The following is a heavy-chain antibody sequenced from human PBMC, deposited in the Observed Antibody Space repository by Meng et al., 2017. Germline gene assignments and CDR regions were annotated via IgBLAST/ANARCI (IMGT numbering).Heavy chain of an antibody. V-gene: IGHV3-21*01. D-gene: IGHD6-13*01. J-gene: IGHJ3*01. CDR1: GFTFSSYS. Sequence: GESLKISCAASGFTFSSYSMNWVRQAPGKGLEWVSYISSSSSYIYYADSVKGRFTISRDNARNALYLQMNSLRAEDRAVYYWARVLSWESSSWYVWGQGTMVTVSS. CDR2: ISSSSSYI. CDR3: ARVLSWESSSWYV.